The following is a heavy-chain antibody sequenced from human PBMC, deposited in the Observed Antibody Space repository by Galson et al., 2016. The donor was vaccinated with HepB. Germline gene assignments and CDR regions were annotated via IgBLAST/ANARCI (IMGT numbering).Heavy chain of an antibody. D-gene: IGHD3-22*01. V-gene: IGHV3-21*01. J-gene: IGHJ4*02. CDR2: ISSSSSYI. CDR3: ARSESYYYDSSGYQIDY. CDR1: GFTFRNYG. Sequence: SLRLSCAASGFTFRNYGMTWVRQAPGKGLEWVSSISSSSSYIYYADSVKGRFTISRDNAKNSLYLQMNSLRAEDTAVYYCARSESYYYDSSGYQIDYWGQGTLVTVSS.